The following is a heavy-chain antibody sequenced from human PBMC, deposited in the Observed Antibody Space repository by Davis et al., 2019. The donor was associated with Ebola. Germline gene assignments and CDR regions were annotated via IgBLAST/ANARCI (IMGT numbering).Heavy chain of an antibody. V-gene: IGHV4-59*01. Sequence: MPSETLSLTCTLSGGSISSYYWSWIRQPPGKGLEWIGYIYYSGSTNYNPSLKSRVTISVDTSKNQFSLKLSSVTAADTAVYYCARYSYGYSGVYYSYHGINVWGRGTTVAVSS. CDR2: IYYSGST. CDR1: GGSISSYY. D-gene: IGHD5-18*01. CDR3: ARYSYGYSGVYYSYHGINV. J-gene: IGHJ6*02.